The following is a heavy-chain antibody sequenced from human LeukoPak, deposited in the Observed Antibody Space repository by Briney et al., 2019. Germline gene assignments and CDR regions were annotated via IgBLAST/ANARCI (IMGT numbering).Heavy chain of an antibody. CDR2: IYYSGST. J-gene: IGHJ5*02. D-gene: IGHD5-24*01. Sequence: PSETLSLTCTVSGGSISSYYWSWIRQPPGKGLEWIGYIYYSGSTNYNPSLKSRVTISVDTSKNQFSLKLSSVTAADTAVYYCARHNLRDGYKGWFDPWGQGTLVTVSS. CDR3: ARHNLRDGYKGWFDP. V-gene: IGHV4-59*08. CDR1: GGSISSYY.